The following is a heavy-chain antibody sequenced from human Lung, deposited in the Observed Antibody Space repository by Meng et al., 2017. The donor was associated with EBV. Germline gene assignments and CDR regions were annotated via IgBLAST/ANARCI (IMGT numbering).Heavy chain of an antibody. CDR1: GFIFNNAW. V-gene: IGHV3-15*07. J-gene: IGHJ4*02. CDR3: VTDLRGGRRDFEY. Sequence: VQLVESGGGLVKPGGSQRLSCAASGFIFNNAWMNWVRQAPGKGLEWVGRIKTQADDEATDYAAPVRGRFTISRDDSKKTLYLQMNSLRIEDTAVYYCVTDLRGGRRDFEYWGQGTLVTVSS. D-gene: IGHD5/OR15-5a*01. CDR2: IKTQADDEAT.